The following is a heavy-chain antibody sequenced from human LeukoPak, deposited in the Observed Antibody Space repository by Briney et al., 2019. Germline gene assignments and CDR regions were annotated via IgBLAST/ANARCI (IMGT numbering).Heavy chain of an antibody. V-gene: IGHV1-46*01. CDR1: GYTFTSYY. Sequence: ASVKVSCKASGYTFTSYYMHWVRQAPGQGLEWMGIINPGGGSTSYAQKFQGRVTMTRDTSTSTVYMELSGLRSEDTAVYYCARGYYYDSSGLGDWFDPWGQGTLVTVSS. CDR2: INPGGGST. D-gene: IGHD3-22*01. CDR3: ARGYYYDSSGLGDWFDP. J-gene: IGHJ5*02.